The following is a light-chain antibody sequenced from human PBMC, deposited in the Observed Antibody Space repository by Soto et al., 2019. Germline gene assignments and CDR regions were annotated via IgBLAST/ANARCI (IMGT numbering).Light chain of an antibody. J-gene: IGLJ2*01. Sequence: QSVLTQPPSVSGAPGQRVTISCTGSRSNIGAGYDVHWYQQLPGTAPKLLIDGNTNRPSGITDRFSGSKSGTSASLAITGLQAQDQADDYCQSYDIHLSGVVFGGGTKLPL. V-gene: IGLV1-40*01. CDR1: RSNIGAGYD. CDR2: GNT. CDR3: QSYDIHLSGVV.